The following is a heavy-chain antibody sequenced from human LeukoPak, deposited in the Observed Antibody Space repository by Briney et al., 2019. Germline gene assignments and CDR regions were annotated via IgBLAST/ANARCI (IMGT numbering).Heavy chain of an antibody. D-gene: IGHD2-2*01. CDR2: IYNSGNT. J-gene: IGHJ4*02. CDR3: ARADSYYCSSTSCTGHYFDY. V-gene: IGHV4-59*01. Sequence: SETLSLTCTVSGGSISSYYWSWIRQPPGKGLEWIGYIYNSGNTNYNPSLKSRVTISVDTSKNQFSLKLRSVTAADTAVYFCARADSYYCSSTSCTGHYFDYWGQGTLVTVSS. CDR1: GGSISSYY.